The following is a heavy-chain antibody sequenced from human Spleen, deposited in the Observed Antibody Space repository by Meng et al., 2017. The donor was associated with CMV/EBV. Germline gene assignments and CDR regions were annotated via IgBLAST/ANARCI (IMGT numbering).Heavy chain of an antibody. CDR2: IYYSGST. D-gene: IGHD2-2*01. Sequence: PGLVQPSQTLSLSCTVSGGSISSGDYYWSWIRQPPGKGLEWIGYIYYSGSTYYNPSLKSRVTISVDTSKNQFSLKLSSVTAADTAVYYCARENIVVGPDWYFDLWGRGTLVTVSS. CDR1: GGSISSGDYY. CDR3: ARENIVVGPDWYFDL. V-gene: IGHV4-30-4*08. J-gene: IGHJ2*01.